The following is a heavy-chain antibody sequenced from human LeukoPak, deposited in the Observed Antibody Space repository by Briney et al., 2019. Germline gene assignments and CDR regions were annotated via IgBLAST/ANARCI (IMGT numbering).Heavy chain of an antibody. CDR2: ISYDGSNK. CDR3: VRAYHPGGWFDP. V-gene: IGHV3-30*04. CDR1: GFTFSSYA. Sequence: GGSLRLSCAASGFTFSSYAMHWVRQAPGKGLEWVAVISYDGSNKYYADSVKGRFTISRDNSKNTLYLQMNSLRAEDTAVHYCVRAYHPGGWFDPWGQGTLVTVSS. J-gene: IGHJ5*02. D-gene: IGHD2-21*01.